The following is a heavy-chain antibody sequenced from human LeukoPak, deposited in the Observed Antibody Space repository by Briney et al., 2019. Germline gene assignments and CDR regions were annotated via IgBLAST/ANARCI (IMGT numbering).Heavy chain of an antibody. CDR2: IYYSGST. D-gene: IGHD4-17*01. J-gene: IGHJ4*02. Sequence: SETLSPTCTVSGGSISSGGYYWSWIRQHPGKGLEWIGYIYYSGSTYYNPSLKSRVTISVDTSKNQFSLKLSSVTAADTAVYYCASSEYGDYVLDYWGQGTLVTVSS. CDR1: GGSISSGGYY. V-gene: IGHV4-31*03. CDR3: ASSEYGDYVLDY.